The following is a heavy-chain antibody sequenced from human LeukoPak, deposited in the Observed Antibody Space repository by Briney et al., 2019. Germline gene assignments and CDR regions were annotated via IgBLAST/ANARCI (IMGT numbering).Heavy chain of an antibody. CDR3: AGGSLRVRFDY. CDR1: GFTVSSNY. CDR2: VYSGGST. V-gene: IGHV3-53*01. J-gene: IGHJ4*02. Sequence: GGSLRLSCAASGFTVSSNYMSWVRQAPGKGLEWVSVVYSGGSTYYADSVKGRFTISRDTSKNTLHLQMNSLRAEDTAVYYCAGGSLRVRFDYWGQGTLVTVSS. D-gene: IGHD1-26*01.